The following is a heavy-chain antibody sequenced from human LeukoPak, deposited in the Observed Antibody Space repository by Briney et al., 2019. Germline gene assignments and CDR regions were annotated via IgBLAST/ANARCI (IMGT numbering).Heavy chain of an antibody. J-gene: IGHJ4*02. V-gene: IGHV1-18*01. CDR1: GYTFTSYG. D-gene: IGHD5-18*01. CDR3: ARDGDSGYSYGTSDY. CDR2: FSAYNGNT. Sequence: ASVKVSCKASGYTFTSYGISWVRQAPGQGLEWMGWFSAYNGNTNYAQKLQGRVTMTTDTSTSTAYMELRSLRSDDTAVYYCARDGDSGYSYGTSDYWGQGTLVTVSS.